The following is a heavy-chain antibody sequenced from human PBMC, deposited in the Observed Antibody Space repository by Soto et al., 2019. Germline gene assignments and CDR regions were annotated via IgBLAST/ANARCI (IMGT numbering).Heavy chain of an antibody. Sequence: QVQLVQSGAEVKKPGASVNVSCKASGFTFIKYAMHWVRQAPGQRPEWMGWINAGHGNTRNSQRWQGRVTITRDTSGSTVYMDLSSLRSEDTAVYYGARDYADIAVAGIPLLAHWGQGTLVTVSS. CDR3: ARDYADIAVAGIPLLAH. CDR1: GFTFIKYA. J-gene: IGHJ4*01. D-gene: IGHD6-19*01. V-gene: IGHV1-3*01. CDR2: INAGHGNT.